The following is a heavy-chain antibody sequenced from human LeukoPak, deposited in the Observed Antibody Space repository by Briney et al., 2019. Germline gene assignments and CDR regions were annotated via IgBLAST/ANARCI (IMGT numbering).Heavy chain of an antibody. D-gene: IGHD5/OR15-5a*01. CDR2: FIYSGGGT. CDR3: AKDRRPDGLYDLDY. Sequence: GGSLRLSCAASGFTFSHYAMNWVRQAPRKGLEWVSFIYSGGGTKYADSVRGRFTISRDNSRNTLYLQMNSLRSEDTAVYYCAKDRRPDGLYDLDYWGQGTLVTVSS. CDR1: GFTFSHYA. J-gene: IGHJ4*02. V-gene: IGHV3-23*01.